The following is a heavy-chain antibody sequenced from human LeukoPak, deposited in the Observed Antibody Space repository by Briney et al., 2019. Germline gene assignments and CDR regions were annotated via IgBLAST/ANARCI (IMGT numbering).Heavy chain of an antibody. D-gene: IGHD6-13*01. CDR3: ARKDSGIWYFYYGMDV. Sequence: GESLRISCKGSGYTFTNYWINWVRQMPGKGLEWMGRIDPSDSYTSYSPSFQGHVTISADKSISTAYLQWSSLKASDTAMYYCARKDSGIWYFYYGMDVWGRGTTVTVSS. CDR2: IDPSDSYT. J-gene: IGHJ6*02. CDR1: GYTFTNYW. V-gene: IGHV5-10-1*01.